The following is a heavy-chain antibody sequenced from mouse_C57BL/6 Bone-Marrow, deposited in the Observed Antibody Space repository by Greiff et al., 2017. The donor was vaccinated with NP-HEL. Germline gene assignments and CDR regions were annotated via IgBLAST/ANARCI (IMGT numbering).Heavy chain of an antibody. Sequence: QVQLQQPGAELVKPGASVKLSCKASGYTFTSYWMHWVKQRPGQGLEWIGMIHPNSGSTNYNEKFKSKATLTVDTSSSTAYMQLSSLTSEDSAVYYCASGYAYDGYYDYWGQGTTLTVSS. CDR3: ASGYAYDGYYDY. CDR2: IHPNSGST. V-gene: IGHV1-64*01. D-gene: IGHD2-3*01. CDR1: GYTFTSYW. J-gene: IGHJ2*01.